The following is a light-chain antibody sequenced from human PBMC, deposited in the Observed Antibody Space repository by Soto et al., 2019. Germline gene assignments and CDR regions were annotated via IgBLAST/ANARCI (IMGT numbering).Light chain of an antibody. Sequence: VLTQSPATLSLFPGERATLSCRASQSVGSSLAWYQHKPGQAPRLLLYDASNRAAGIPARFSGSGSGTDFTRTISSLEPEDFAVYYCQQRSNWITFGQGTRPEIE. CDR3: QQRSNWIT. CDR2: DAS. J-gene: IGKJ5*01. CDR1: QSVGSS. V-gene: IGKV3-11*01.